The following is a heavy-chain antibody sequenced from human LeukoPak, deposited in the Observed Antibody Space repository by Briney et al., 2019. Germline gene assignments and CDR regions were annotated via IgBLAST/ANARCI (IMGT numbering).Heavy chain of an antibody. CDR1: GDSISTLY. CDR2: INHSGST. CDR3: ARMRLAFDI. J-gene: IGHJ3*02. D-gene: IGHD6-25*01. Sequence: SETLSLTCTVSGDSISTLYWSWIRQPPGEGLEWIGEINHSGSTNYNPSLKSRVTISVDTSKNQFSLKLSSVTAADTAVYYCARMRLAFDIWGQGTMVTVSS. V-gene: IGHV4-34*01.